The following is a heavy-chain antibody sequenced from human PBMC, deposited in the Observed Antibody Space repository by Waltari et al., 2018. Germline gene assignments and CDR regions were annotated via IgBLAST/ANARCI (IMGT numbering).Heavy chain of an antibody. D-gene: IGHD3-10*01. CDR1: GYTLTELS. CDR3: ATRAMVRGVTEFDY. Sequence: QVQLVQSGAEVKKPGASVKVSCKVSGYTLTELSIHWVRPAPGKGLEGMGGFDPEDGETIYAQKFQGRVTMTEDTSTDTAYMELSSLRSEDTAVYYCATRAMVRGVTEFDYWGQGTLVTVSS. J-gene: IGHJ4*02. CDR2: FDPEDGET. V-gene: IGHV1-24*01.